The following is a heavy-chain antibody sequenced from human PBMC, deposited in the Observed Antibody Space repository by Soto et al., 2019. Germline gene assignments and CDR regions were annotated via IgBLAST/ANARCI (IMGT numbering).Heavy chain of an antibody. CDR3: ASFPWRYVVVPAAINY. V-gene: IGHV3-30-3*01. CDR1: GFTFSSYA. D-gene: IGHD2-2*01. CDR2: ISYDGSNK. J-gene: IGHJ4*02. Sequence: QVQLVESGGGVVQPGRSLRLTCAASGFTFSSYAMHWVRQAPGKGLEWVAVISYDGSNKYYADSVKGRFTISRDNSKNTLYLQMNSLRAEDTAVYYCASFPWRYVVVPAAINYCSQGTLVTVSS.